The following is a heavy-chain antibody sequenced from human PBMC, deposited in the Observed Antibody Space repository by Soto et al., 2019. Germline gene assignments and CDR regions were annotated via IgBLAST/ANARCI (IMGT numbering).Heavy chain of an antibody. Sequence: SETLSLTCALYGGSFDGYYWSWIRQSPGKGLEWIGEIHHSGSTKYNPSLKSRVSLSVDTSTKQFSLKMTSMTAADRGVYYCARGVDYWSGYLFWGTGPPVTVSS. D-gene: IGHD3-3*01. V-gene: IGHV4-34*01. CDR1: GGSFDGYY. CDR2: IHHSGST. CDR3: ARGVDYWSGYLF. J-gene: IGHJ4*02.